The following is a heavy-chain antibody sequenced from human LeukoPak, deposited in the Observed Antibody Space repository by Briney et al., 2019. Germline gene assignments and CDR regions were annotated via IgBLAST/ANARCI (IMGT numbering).Heavy chain of an antibody. CDR2: IYTSGST. J-gene: IGHJ6*02. CDR1: GGSISSYY. V-gene: IGHV4-4*07. D-gene: IGHD3-22*01. CDR3: ARHVYGSCYYDSSGYYYYAGGYYGMDV. Sequence: SETLSLTCTVSGGSISSYYWCWIRQPAGKGLEWIGRIYTSGSTNYNPSLKSRVTMSVDTSKNQFSLKLSSVTAADTAVYYCARHVYGSCYYDSSGYYYYAGGYYGMDVWGQGTTVTVSS.